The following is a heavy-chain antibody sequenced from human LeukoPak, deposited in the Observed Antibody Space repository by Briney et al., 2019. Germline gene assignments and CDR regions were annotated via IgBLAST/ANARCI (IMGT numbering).Heavy chain of an antibody. V-gene: IGHV3-33*08. D-gene: IGHD1-26*01. J-gene: IGHJ6*02. CDR2: IWYDGSNK. Sequence: GGSLRLSCAASGFTFSDYYMSWIRQAPGKGLEWVAVIWYDGSNKYYGDSVEGRFTVSRDNSENTLYLQMNSLRVEDTAVYYCARDREHLHYYGLDVWGQGTTVTVSS. CDR1: GFTFSDYY. CDR3: ARDREHLHYYGLDV.